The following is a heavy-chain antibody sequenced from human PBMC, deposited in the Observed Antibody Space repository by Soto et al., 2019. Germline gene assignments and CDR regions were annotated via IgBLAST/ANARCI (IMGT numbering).Heavy chain of an antibody. J-gene: IGHJ5*02. Sequence: PSETLSLTCAVYGGSFSGYYWSWIRQPPGKGLEWIGEINHSGSTNHNPSLKSRVTISVDTSKNQFSLKLSSVTAADTAVYYCARQGRDFWSGYYTESEKMWFDPWGQGTLVTVSS. CDR2: INHSGST. CDR1: GGSFSGYY. D-gene: IGHD3-3*01. V-gene: IGHV4-34*01. CDR3: ARQGRDFWSGYYTESEKMWFDP.